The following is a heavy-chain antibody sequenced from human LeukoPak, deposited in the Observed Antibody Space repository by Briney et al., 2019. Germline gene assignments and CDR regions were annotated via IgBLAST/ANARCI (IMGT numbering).Heavy chain of an antibody. J-gene: IGHJ4*02. Sequence: PGGSLRLSCAASGFTFSSYEMNWVRQAPGKGLEWVSYISSSGSTIYYADSVKGRFTISRDNAKNSLYLQMNSLRAEDTAVYYCNTMIVVGRDYWGQGTLVTVSS. CDR3: NTMIVVGRDY. V-gene: IGHV3-48*03. CDR1: GFTFSSYE. D-gene: IGHD3-22*01. CDR2: ISSSGSTI.